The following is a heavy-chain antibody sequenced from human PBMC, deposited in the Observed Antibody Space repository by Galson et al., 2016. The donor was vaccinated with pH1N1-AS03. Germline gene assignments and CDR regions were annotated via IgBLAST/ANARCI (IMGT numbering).Heavy chain of an antibody. D-gene: IGHD3-3*01. CDR3: ARGKDFWSGYPDDPFDI. Sequence: SLRLSCAGSGFLFGSSWMGWVRQAPGKGLEWVANIKSDGSEKYYVDSVKGRFTIARDNAKNSVYLQMNSLRGEDTAVDYCARGKDFWSGYPDDPFDIWGQGTRVTVSS. J-gene: IGHJ3*02. CDR2: IKSDGSEK. V-gene: IGHV3-7*03. CDR1: GFLFGSSW.